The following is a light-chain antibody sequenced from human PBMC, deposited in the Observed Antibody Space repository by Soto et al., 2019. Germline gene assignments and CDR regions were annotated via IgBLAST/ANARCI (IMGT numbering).Light chain of an antibody. J-gene: IGKJ4*01. CDR3: QQYSEWPRVT. Sequence: LVIAHSPAPLSVSPGERATLSCRFSPSVSSNSARPQQKPGQAPRLLPHGASTTATGTPATFSRPWSGPEVNLTTSSLTSEGCAVYSCQQYSEWPRVTFGGGTKVDSK. V-gene: IGKV3-15*01. CDR1: PSVSSN. CDR2: GAS.